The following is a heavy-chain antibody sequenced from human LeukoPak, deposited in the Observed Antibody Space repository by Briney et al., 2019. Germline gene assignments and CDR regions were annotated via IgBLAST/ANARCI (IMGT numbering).Heavy chain of an antibody. CDR1: AGSISSSNW. D-gene: IGHD5-12*01. Sequence: PSETLSLTCAVSAGSISSSNWWSWVRQPPGKGLEWIGEIYHSGSTNYNPSLKSRVTISVDKSKNQFSLKLSSVTAADTAVYYCARAHKLRLRRRIEFDYWGQGTLVTVSS. V-gene: IGHV4-4*02. CDR2: IYHSGST. CDR3: ARAHKLRLRRRIEFDY. J-gene: IGHJ4*02.